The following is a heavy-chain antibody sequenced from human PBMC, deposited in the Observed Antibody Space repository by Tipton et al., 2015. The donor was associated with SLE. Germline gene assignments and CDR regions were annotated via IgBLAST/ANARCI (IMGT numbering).Heavy chain of an antibody. D-gene: IGHD3-22*01. CDR2: IYHSGST. CDR3: ARDAYYYDSSGLD. J-gene: IGHJ4*02. CDR1: GGSISSSSYY. V-gene: IGHV4-39*07. Sequence: TLSLTCTVSGGSISSSSYYWGWIRQPPGKGLEWIGSIYHSGSTYYNPSLKSRVTISVDTSKNQFSLKLSSVTAADTAVYYFARDAYYYDSSGLDWGQGTLVTVSS.